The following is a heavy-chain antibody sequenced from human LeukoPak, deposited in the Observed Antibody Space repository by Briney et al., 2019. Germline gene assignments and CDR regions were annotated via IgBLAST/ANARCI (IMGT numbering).Heavy chain of an antibody. J-gene: IGHJ4*02. CDR3: ARGPRLGRSSGYYYLNY. V-gene: IGHV1-46*01. CDR2: INPSGGST. D-gene: IGHD3-22*01. Sequence: ASVKVSCKASGYTFTSYYMHWVRQAPGHGLEWMGIINPSGGSTSYAQKFQGRVTMTRDTSTSTVYMELSSLRSEDTAVYYCARGPRLGRSSGYYYLNYWGQGTLVTVSS. CDR1: GYTFTSYY.